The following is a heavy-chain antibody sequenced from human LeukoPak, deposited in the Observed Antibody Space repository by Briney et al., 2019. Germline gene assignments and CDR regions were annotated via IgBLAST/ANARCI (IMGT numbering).Heavy chain of an antibody. J-gene: IGHJ4*02. CDR1: GFTFGSSA. CDR2: FSRSGPDT. V-gene: IGHV3-23*01. D-gene: IGHD6-13*01. CDR3: AKGSLGSWYCFDY. Sequence: QSGGSLRLSCAASGFTFGSSAMSWVRQAPGKGPEWVSTFSRSGPDTYYADSVKGRFTIFRDNSKNTLYLQMNSLRAEDTAVYYCAKGSLGSWYCFDYWGQGTLVTVSS.